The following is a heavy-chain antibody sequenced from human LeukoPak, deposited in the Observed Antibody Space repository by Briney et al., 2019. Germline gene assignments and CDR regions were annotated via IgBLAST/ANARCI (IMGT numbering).Heavy chain of an antibody. CDR2: ISYDGSNK. V-gene: IGHV3-30-3*01. J-gene: IGHJ4*02. D-gene: IGHD3-16*02. CDR1: GFTFSSYA. Sequence: GGSLRLSCAASGFTFSSYAMHWVRQAPGKGLEWVAVISYDGSNKYYADSVKGRFTISRDNSKNTLYLQMNSLRAEDTAVYYCARDKRLRLGELSLGGDHWGQGTLVTVSS. CDR3: ARDKRLRLGELSLGGDH.